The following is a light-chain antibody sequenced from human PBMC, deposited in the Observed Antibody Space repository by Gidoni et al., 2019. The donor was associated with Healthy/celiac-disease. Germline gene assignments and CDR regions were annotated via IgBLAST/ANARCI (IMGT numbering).Light chain of an antibody. CDR2: GAS. CDR3: QQRSNGPRGT. Sequence: VLGQRPATLSLSPGERATLSCRASQSVYKYLAWYQQKPGQAPRLLIYGASNRATGIPARFSVSGSGTDITLTISSLEPEDFAVYYCQQRSNGPRGTFXQXTKVDIK. CDR1: QSVYKY. V-gene: IGKV3-11*01. J-gene: IGKJ1*01.